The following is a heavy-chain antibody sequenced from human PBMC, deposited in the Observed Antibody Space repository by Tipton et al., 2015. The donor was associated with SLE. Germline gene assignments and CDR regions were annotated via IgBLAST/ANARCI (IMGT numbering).Heavy chain of an antibody. V-gene: IGHV4-30-4*01. Sequence: LRLSCTVYGGSISSGDYYWSWIRQPPGKGLEWFGYIYYSGSTYYNQSLKSRVTISVDTSKNQFSLKLSSVTAADTAVYYCAREKLREYYYDSSGYFDYWGQGTLVTVSS. CDR2: IYYSGST. J-gene: IGHJ4*02. CDR1: GGSISSGDYY. D-gene: IGHD3-22*01. CDR3: AREKLREYYYDSSGYFDY.